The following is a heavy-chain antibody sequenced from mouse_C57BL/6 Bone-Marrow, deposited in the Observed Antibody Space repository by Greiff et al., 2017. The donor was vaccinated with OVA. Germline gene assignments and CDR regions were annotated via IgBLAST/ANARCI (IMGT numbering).Heavy chain of an antibody. Sequence: QVQLQQPGAELVKPGASVKLSCKASGYTFTSYWMQWVKQRPGQGLEWIGEIDPSDSYTNYNQKFKGKATLTVDTSSSTAYMQLSSLTSEDSAVYYCASELGYWGKGTTLTVSS. J-gene: IGHJ2*01. CDR3: ASELGY. CDR2: IDPSDSYT. CDR1: GYTFTSYW. V-gene: IGHV1-50*01. D-gene: IGHD3-1*01.